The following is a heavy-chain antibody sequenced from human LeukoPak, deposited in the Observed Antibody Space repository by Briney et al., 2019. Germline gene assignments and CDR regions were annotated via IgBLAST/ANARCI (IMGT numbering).Heavy chain of an antibody. J-gene: IGHJ4*02. CDR3: ARHGHGDYVKILSR. CDR2: INHSGST. V-gene: IGHV4-34*01. Sequence: PSETLSLTCAVYGGSFSGYYWSWIRQPPGKGLEWIGEINHSGSTNYNPSLKSRVTISVDTSKDQFSLKLSSVTAADTAVYYCARHGHGDYVKILSRWGQGTLVTVSS. D-gene: IGHD4-17*01. CDR1: GGSFSGYY.